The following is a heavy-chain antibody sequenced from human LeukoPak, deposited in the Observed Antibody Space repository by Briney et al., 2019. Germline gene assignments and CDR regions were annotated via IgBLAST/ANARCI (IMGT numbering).Heavy chain of an antibody. CDR3: ARGYSYGYAPY. Sequence: ASVKVSCKTSGYTSTSYDINWVRQATGQGLEWMGWMNPNSGSTGYAQKFQGRVTITRNTSISTAYMELSSLRSEDTAVYYCARGYSYGYAPYWGQGTLVSVSS. J-gene: IGHJ4*02. CDR2: MNPNSGST. D-gene: IGHD5-18*01. CDR1: GYTSTSYD. V-gene: IGHV1-8*03.